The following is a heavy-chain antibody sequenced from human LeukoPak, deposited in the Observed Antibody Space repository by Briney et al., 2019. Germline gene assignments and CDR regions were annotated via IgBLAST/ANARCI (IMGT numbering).Heavy chain of an antibody. V-gene: IGHV3-48*04. Sequence: HTGGSLRLSCAASGFTVSIYSMNWVRQAPGKGLEWVSYISSTSTIYYADSVKGRFTISRDNAKNSLYLQMNSLRAEDTAMYYCAKGRGLEYFQDWCQGTLVTVSS. J-gene: IGHJ1*01. CDR3: AKGRGLEYFQD. CDR1: GFTVSIYS. CDR2: ISSTSTI. D-gene: IGHD3-10*01.